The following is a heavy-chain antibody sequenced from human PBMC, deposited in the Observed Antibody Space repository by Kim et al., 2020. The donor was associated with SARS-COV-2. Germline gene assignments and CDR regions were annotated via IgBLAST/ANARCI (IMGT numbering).Heavy chain of an antibody. J-gene: IGHJ6*02. CDR2: IYPGDSDT. CDR3: ARSQYSSSAFYYYYYGMDV. V-gene: IGHV5-51*01. Sequence: GESLKISCKGSGYSFTSYWIGWVRQMPGKGLEWMGIIYPGDSDTRYSPSFQGQVTISADKSISTAYLQWSSLKASDTAMYYCARSQYSSSAFYYYYYGMDVWGQGTTVTVSS. D-gene: IGHD5-18*01. CDR1: GYSFTSYW.